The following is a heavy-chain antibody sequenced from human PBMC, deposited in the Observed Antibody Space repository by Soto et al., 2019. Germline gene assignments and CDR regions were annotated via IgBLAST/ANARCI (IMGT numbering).Heavy chain of an antibody. V-gene: IGHV1-3*01. Sequence: VQLVQSGTEVKEPGASVRVSCKASGYTFTAHSLHWARQAPGQGLDGMGWIIVSHDRPRYAPQFQGRLTFETDRIGTTAYMHLTRLTPEDTAVYFCAREPEDGVPGDYWGQGTPVVVSS. D-gene: IGHD2-8*01. CDR2: IIVSHDRP. CDR3: AREPEDGVPGDY. J-gene: IGHJ4*02. CDR1: GYTFTAHS.